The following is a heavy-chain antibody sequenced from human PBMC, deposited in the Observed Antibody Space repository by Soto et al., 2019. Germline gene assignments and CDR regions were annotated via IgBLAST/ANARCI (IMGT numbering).Heavy chain of an antibody. Sequence: VKVSCKASGGTFSSYAISWVRQAPGQGLEWMGGIIPIFGTANYAQKFQGRVTITADESTSTAYMELSSLRSEDTAVYYCARARSEVTTADYYFDYWGQGTLVTVSS. CDR2: IIPIFGTA. J-gene: IGHJ4*02. CDR1: GGTFSSYA. V-gene: IGHV1-69*01. CDR3: ARARSEVTTADYYFDY. D-gene: IGHD4-17*01.